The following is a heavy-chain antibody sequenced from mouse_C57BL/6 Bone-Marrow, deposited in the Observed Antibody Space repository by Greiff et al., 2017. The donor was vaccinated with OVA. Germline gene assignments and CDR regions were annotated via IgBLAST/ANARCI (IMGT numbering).Heavy chain of an antibody. CDR3: TRNYGSSYAMDY. Sequence: EVQGVESGKGLVKPGGSLKLSCAASGFTFSSYAMSWVRQTPEKRLEWVAYISSGGDYIYYADTVKGRFTISRDNARNTLYLQMSSLKSEDTAMYYCTRNYGSSYAMDYWGQGTSVTVSS. CDR1: GFTFSSYA. CDR2: ISSGGDYI. D-gene: IGHD1-1*01. V-gene: IGHV5-9-1*02. J-gene: IGHJ4*01.